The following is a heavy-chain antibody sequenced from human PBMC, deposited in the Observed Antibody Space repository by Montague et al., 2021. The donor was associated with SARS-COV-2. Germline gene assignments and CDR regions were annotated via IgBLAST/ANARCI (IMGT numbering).Heavy chain of an antibody. CDR1: GFSLSTSEVD. D-gene: IGHD3-9*01. V-gene: IGHV2-5*02. CDR2: IYGDDDN. CDR3: AHFGILRYFDP. Sequence: PALVKPTQTLMLTCTFSGFSLSTSEVDVGWIRQPPGKALEFLALIYGDDDNRYKPSLKSRLTITKVTSKNQVVLTMTNVDPVDTATYYCAHFGILRYFDPWGQGTLVTVSS. J-gene: IGHJ5*02.